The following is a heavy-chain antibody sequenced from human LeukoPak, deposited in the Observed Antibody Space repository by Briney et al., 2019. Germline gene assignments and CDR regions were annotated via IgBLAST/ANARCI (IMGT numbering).Heavy chain of an antibody. Sequence: GGSLRLSCAASGFTFSNAWMSWVRQAPGKGLEWVGRIKSKTDGGTTDYAAPVKGRFTISRDDSKNTLYLRMNSLKTEDTAVYYCTTGHYDILTGYYRNWGQGTLVTVSS. D-gene: IGHD3-9*01. V-gene: IGHV3-15*01. J-gene: IGHJ4*02. CDR1: GFTFSNAW. CDR3: TTGHYDILTGYYRN. CDR2: IKSKTDGGTT.